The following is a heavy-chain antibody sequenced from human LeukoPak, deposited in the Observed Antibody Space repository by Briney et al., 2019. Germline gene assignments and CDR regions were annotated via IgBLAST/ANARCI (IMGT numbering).Heavy chain of an antibody. CDR3: ARDPPRGYGLDV. CDR2: IYHSGST. Sequence: SETLSLTCAVSGGSISSGGYSWSWIRQPPGKGLEWIGYIYHSGSTYYNPSLKSRVTISVDRSKNQFSLKLSSVTAADTAVYYCARDPPRGYGLDVWGPGITVTVS. J-gene: IGHJ6*02. V-gene: IGHV4-30-2*01. CDR1: GGSISSGGYS.